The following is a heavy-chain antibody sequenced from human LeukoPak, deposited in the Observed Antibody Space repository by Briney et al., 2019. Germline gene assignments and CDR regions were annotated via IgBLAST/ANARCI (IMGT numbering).Heavy chain of an antibody. V-gene: IGHV1-2*02. CDR2: INPNSGGT. J-gene: IGHJ4*02. D-gene: IGHD1-26*01. CDR3: ARGDGVVGAKLSDS. CDR1: GYTFTGYY. Sequence: ASVKVSCKASGYTFTGYYMHWVRQAPGQGLEWMGWINPNSGGTNYAQKFQGRVTMTRDTSISTAYMELSRLRADDTALYYCARGDGVVGAKLSDSWGQGTLVTVSS.